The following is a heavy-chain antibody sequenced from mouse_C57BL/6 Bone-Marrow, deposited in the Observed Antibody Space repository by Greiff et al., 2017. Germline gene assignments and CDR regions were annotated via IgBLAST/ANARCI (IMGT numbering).Heavy chain of an antibody. Sequence: QVQLQQPGAELVKPGASVKLSCKASGYTFTSYWMQWVKQRPGQGLVWFGEIAPSDSYTNYNQTFKGKATLTVDTSSSTASMQLSSLTSEDSAVYYCAREGYYGSSYDWYFDVWGTGTTVTVTS. J-gene: IGHJ1*03. CDR2: IAPSDSYT. CDR1: GYTFTSYW. D-gene: IGHD1-1*01. CDR3: AREGYYGSSYDWYFDV. V-gene: IGHV1-50*01.